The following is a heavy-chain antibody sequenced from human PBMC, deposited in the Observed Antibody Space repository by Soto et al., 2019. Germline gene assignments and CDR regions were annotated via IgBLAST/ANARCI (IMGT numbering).Heavy chain of an antibody. CDR1: GYTFFTYD. CDR2: ISTYSGDT. J-gene: IGHJ5*02. D-gene: IGHD5-12*01. Sequence: ASVKVSCKASGYTFFTYDISWVRQAPGQGLEWMGWISTYSGDTKYAQKFQGRVTMTTDTSTTTAYLELRSLRSDDTAVYYCARHHGPTTSENWFERWGKGTLGIVSS. V-gene: IGHV1-18*01. CDR3: ARHHGPTTSENWFER.